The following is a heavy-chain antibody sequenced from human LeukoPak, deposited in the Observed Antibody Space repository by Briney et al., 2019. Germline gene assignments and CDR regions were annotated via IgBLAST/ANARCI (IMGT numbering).Heavy chain of an antibody. D-gene: IGHD3-10*01. Sequence: GGSLRLSCAASGFTFSSYAMSWVRQAPGKGLEWVSGIDWNGGSTGYADFVKGRFTVSKDNANKSLYLHMNGLRVEDTAFYYCARDYYGRLDFWGQGTLVTVSS. J-gene: IGHJ4*02. CDR1: GFTFSSYA. V-gene: IGHV3-20*04. CDR2: IDWNGGST. CDR3: ARDYYGRLDF.